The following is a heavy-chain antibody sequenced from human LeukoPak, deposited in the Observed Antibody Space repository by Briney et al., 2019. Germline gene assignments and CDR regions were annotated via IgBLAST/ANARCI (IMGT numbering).Heavy chain of an antibody. D-gene: IGHD2-15*01. CDR2: ISGSGGDT. J-gene: IGHJ4*02. V-gene: IGHV3-23*01. CDR3: AKNVVVKRYIDF. CDR1: GFTFSNYA. Sequence: GGSLRLSCAASGFTFSNYAMSWVRQAPGKGLEWVSGISGSGGDTYYADSVKGRFTISRDNSKNTLSLQMNSLTVEDTAIYFCAKNVVVKRYIDFWGQGTLVTVSS.